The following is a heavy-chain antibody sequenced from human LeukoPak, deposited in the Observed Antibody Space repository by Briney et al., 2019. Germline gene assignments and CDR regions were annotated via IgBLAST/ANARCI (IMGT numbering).Heavy chain of an antibody. D-gene: IGHD2-2*01. CDR3: ATIVVPAARPDY. V-gene: IGHV3-21*01. CDR1: GYTFSSYS. J-gene: IGHJ4*02. Sequence: GGSLRLSCAASGYTFSSYSMNWVRQAPGKGLEWVSSISSSSSYIYYADSVKGRFTISRDNAKNSLYLQTNSLRAEDTAVYYCATIVVPAARPDYWGQGTLVTVSS. CDR2: ISSSSSYI.